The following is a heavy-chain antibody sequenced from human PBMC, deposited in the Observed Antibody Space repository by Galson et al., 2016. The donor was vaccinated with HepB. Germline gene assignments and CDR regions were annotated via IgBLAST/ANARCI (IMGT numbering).Heavy chain of an antibody. V-gene: IGHV5-51*01. D-gene: IGHD6-6*01. CDR3: ARYNSPSFVGNRIDP. CDR2: IFPDDSQT. Sequence: QSGAEVKQPGESLTISCKGSGYDFFGYWIAWVRQTPEKGLEWMGLIFPDDSQTRYSPSFQGQVTLSADKSINTAYLHWSSLKAPDTAMYYCARYNSPSFVGNRIDPWGQGTLVIVSS. CDR1: GYDFFGYW. J-gene: IGHJ5*02.